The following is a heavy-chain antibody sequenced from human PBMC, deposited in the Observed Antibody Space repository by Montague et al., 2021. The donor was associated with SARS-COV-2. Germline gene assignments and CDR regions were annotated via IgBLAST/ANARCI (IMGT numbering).Heavy chain of an antibody. CDR1: GGSISSSSYY. V-gene: IGHV4-39*01. D-gene: IGHD1-26*01. J-gene: IGHJ4*02. CDR3: VEIVGAADY. Sequence: SETLSLTCTVSGGSISSSSYYWGWIRQPPGKGLEWIGSIYYGGSTYYNPSLKSRVTISVDTSKNQFSLKLSSVTAADTAVYYCVEIVGAADYWGQGTLVTVSS. CDR2: IYYGGST.